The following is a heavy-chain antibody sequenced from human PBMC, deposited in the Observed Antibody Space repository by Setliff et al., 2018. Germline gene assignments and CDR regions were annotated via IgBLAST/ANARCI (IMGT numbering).Heavy chain of an antibody. D-gene: IGHD4-17*01. CDR2: VRSRINNFAT. CDR3: ASDIHNDYDYFDY. Sequence: PGGSLRLSCAASGFTFSRSAIHWVRQASGKGLEWVGRVRSRINNFATAYDASVKGRFIISRDDSKNTAYLQMNSLKTEDTAVYYCASDIHNDYDYFDYWGQGIQGTSPQ. J-gene: IGHJ4*02. V-gene: IGHV3-73*01. CDR1: GFTFSRSA.